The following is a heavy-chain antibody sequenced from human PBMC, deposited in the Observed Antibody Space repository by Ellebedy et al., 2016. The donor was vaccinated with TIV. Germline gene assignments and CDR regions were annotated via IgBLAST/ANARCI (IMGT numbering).Heavy chain of an antibody. CDR3: ATDGSYGDYRSPTHAFVM. D-gene: IGHD4-17*01. V-gene: IGHV3-7*01. J-gene: IGHJ3*02. Sequence: GESLKISCAASGFTFNSYWMTWVRQAPGKGLEWVANINQDGSDKYYVDSLRGRFPISRDKAKNSLYLQMNSLRGEDTAVYYCATDGSYGDYRSPTHAFVMWGQGTLVTVSS. CDR2: INQDGSDK. CDR1: GFTFNSYW.